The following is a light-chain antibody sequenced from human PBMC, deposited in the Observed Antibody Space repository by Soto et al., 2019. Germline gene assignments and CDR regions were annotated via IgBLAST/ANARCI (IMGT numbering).Light chain of an antibody. CDR1: SSNIGAGYD. J-gene: IGLJ2*01. V-gene: IGLV1-40*01. Sequence: QSVLTLPPSVSGAPGQRVTISCTGSSSNIGAGYDVHWYQQLPGTAPKLLIYGNSNRPSGVPDRFSGSKSGTSASLAITGLEAEEEADYYCQSYDSSLGRVFGGGTKLTVL. CDR2: GNS. CDR3: QSYDSSLGRV.